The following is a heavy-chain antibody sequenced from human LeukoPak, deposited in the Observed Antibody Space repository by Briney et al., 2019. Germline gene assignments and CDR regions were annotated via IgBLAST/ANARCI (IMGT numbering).Heavy chain of an antibody. Sequence: PSQTLSLTCTVSGGSISSGDYYWSWIRQPPGKGLEWIGEINHSGSTNYNPSLKSRVTISVDTSKNQFSLKLSSVTAADTAVYYCATSHNWNYGYYYYYMDVWGKGTTVTVS. J-gene: IGHJ6*03. CDR3: ATSHNWNYGYYYYYMDV. D-gene: IGHD1-7*01. CDR1: GGSISSGDYY. V-gene: IGHV4-30-4*08. CDR2: INHSGST.